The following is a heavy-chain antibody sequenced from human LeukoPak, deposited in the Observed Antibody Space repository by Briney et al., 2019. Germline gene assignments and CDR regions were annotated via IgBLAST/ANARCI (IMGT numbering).Heavy chain of an antibody. CDR2: INPNSGDT. Sequence: ASVKVSCKASGYTFTGYFMHWVRQAPGQGLEWMGRINPNSGDTNYAQKFQGRVTMTRDTSTSTVYMELSSLRSEDTAVYYCARDGPYYYDSSGGFDYWGQGTLVTVSS. D-gene: IGHD3-22*01. V-gene: IGHV1-2*06. CDR3: ARDGPYYYDSSGGFDY. CDR1: GYTFTGYF. J-gene: IGHJ4*02.